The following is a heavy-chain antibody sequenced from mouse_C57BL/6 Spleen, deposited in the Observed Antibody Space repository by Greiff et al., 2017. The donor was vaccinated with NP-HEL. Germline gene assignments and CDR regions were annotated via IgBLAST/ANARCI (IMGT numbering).Heavy chain of an antibody. CDR1: GFSLTSYG. CDR3: AKGVSYGSSPYYFDY. CDR2: IWRGGST. J-gene: IGHJ2*01. D-gene: IGHD1-1*01. V-gene: IGHV2-5*01. Sequence: VQGVESGPGLVQPSQSLSITCTASGFSLTSYGVHWVRQSPGKGLEWLGVIWRGGSTDYNAAFMSRLSITKDNSKSQVFFKMNSLQADDTAIYYCAKGVSYGSSPYYFDYWGQGTTLTVSS.